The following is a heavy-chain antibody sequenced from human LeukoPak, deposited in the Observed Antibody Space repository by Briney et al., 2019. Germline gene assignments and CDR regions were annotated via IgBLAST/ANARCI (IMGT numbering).Heavy chain of an antibody. CDR3: ALQRGLPGSIDNAFDI. D-gene: IGHD2-15*01. J-gene: IGHJ3*02. CDR1: GFTFSSYA. V-gene: IGHV3-23*01. Sequence: GGSLRLSCAASGFTFSSYAMSWVRQAPGKGLEWVSAISGSGGSTYYADSVKGRFTISRDNSKNTLYLQMNSLRAEDTAVYYCALQRGLPGSIDNAFDIWGQGTMVTVSS. CDR2: ISGSGGST.